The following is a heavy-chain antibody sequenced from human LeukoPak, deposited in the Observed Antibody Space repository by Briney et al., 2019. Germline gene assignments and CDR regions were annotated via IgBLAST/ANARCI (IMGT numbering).Heavy chain of an antibody. Sequence: PGGSLRLSCAASGFTFSTYSMSWVRQAPGKGLEWISHISAASRGIYYADSVKGRFTISRDNAKNSLYLQMNSLRAEDTAVYYCARDWNYWGQGTLVTVSS. CDR1: GFTFSTYS. V-gene: IGHV3-48*01. J-gene: IGHJ4*02. CDR2: ISAASRGI. D-gene: IGHD3-3*01. CDR3: ARDWNY.